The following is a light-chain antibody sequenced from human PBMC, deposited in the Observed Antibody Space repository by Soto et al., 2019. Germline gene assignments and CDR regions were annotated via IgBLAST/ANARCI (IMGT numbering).Light chain of an antibody. V-gene: IGLV1-40*01. Sequence: QSVLTQPPSVSGAPGQRGTISCTGSSSNIGAGYDVHWYQQLPGTAPKLLIYGNSNRPSGVPDRFSGSKSGTSASLAITWLQAEDDADDYCQSYDSSLSGYVFGTGTKLTVL. CDR3: QSYDSSLSGYV. CDR2: GNS. CDR1: SSNIGAGYD. J-gene: IGLJ1*01.